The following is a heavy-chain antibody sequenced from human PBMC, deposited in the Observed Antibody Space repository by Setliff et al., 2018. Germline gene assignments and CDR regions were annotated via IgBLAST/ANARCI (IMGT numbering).Heavy chain of an antibody. CDR2: IYTSGST. Sequence: SETLSLTCTVSGGSVSSGSYYWSWIRQPAGKGLEWIGRIYTSGSTNYNPSLKSRVAISVDTSKNQFSLRLSSVTAADTAVYYCAKEGYYDHFGYYHYYFDFWGQGTLVTSP. CDR1: GGSVSSGSYY. J-gene: IGHJ4*02. D-gene: IGHD3-22*01. CDR3: AKEGYYDHFGYYHYYFDF. V-gene: IGHV4-61*02.